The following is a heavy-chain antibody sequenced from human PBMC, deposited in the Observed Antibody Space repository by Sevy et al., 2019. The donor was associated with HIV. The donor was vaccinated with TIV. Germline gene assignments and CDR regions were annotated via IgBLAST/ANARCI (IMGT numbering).Heavy chain of an antibody. CDR2: IKQDGSEK. CDR1: GFTLRDHW. Sequence: GGSLRLSCTASGFTLRDHWMTWVRQAPGQGLQWVANIKQDGSEKYYVDSVKGRFTISRDNAKKSLYLQMDSLRAEDTAVYYCVRDSWLRPSNSQYYFDFWGQGTLVTVSS. J-gene: IGHJ4*02. CDR3: VRDSWLRPSNSQYYFDF. D-gene: IGHD5-12*01. V-gene: IGHV3-7*03.